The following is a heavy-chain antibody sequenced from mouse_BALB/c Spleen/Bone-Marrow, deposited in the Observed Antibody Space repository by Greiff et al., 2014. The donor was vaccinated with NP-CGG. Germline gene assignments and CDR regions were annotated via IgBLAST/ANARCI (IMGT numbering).Heavy chain of an antibody. CDR2: IYPYNGGT. D-gene: IGHD2-10*02. CDR1: GYTFTDYN. V-gene: IGHV1S29*02. J-gene: IGHJ1*01. CDR3: ARSYGSWYFDV. Sequence: VQLKESGPELVKPGASVKISCKASGYTFTDYNMHWVKQSHGKSLEWIGYIYPYNGGTGYNQKFKSKATLTVDNSSSTAYMELRSLTSEDSAVYYCARSYGSWYFDVWGAGTTVTVSS.